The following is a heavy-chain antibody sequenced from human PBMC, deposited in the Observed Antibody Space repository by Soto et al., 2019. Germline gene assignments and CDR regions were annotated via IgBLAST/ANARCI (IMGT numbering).Heavy chain of an antibody. V-gene: IGHV1-69*13. J-gene: IGHJ5*01. CDR3: ARQTGSYDNIWGPTNWFDS. D-gene: IGHD3-16*01. Sequence: ASVKVSCKASGGTFSSYAISWVRQAPGQGLEWMGGIIPIFGTANYAQKFQGRVTITADESTSTAYMELSSLRSEDTAVYFCARQTGSYDNIWGPTNWFDSWGQGTLVTVSS. CDR2: IIPIFGTA. CDR1: GGTFSSYA.